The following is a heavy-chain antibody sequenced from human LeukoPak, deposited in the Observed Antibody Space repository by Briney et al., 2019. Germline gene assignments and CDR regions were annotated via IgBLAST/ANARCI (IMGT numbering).Heavy chain of an antibody. CDR2: INPSGGST. J-gene: IGHJ4*02. D-gene: IGHD3-22*01. CDR1: GYTFTSYY. Sequence: ASVKVSCKASGYTFTSYYMHWVRQAPGQGLEWMGIINPSGGSTSYAQKFQGRVTMTRDTSTSTVYMELSSLRSEDTAVYYCARAAYCDSSGYYLPDYWGQGTLVTVSS. CDR3: ARAAYCDSSGYYLPDY. V-gene: IGHV1-46*01.